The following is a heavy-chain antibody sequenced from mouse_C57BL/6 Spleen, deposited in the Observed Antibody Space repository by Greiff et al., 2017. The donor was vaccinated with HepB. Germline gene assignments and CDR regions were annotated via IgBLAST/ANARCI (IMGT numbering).Heavy chain of an antibody. J-gene: IGHJ4*01. CDR2: IHPNSGST. Sequence: VQLQQPGAELVKPGASVKLSCKASGYTFTSYWMHWVKQRPGQGLEWIGMIHPNSGSTNYNEKFKSKATLTVDKSSSTAYMQLSSLTSEDSAVYYCARNVPSYEYYAMDYWGQGTSVTVSS. CDR3: ARNVPSYEYYAMDY. D-gene: IGHD1-1*01. V-gene: IGHV1-64*01. CDR1: GYTFTSYW.